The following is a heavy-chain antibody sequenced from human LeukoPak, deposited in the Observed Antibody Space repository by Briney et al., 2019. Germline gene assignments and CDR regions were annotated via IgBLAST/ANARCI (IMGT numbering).Heavy chain of an antibody. CDR3: ARDPYRDYDGSGYYYYYYGMDV. D-gene: IGHD3-10*01. CDR2: INWNGGST. V-gene: IGHV3-20*04. Sequence: GGSLRLSCAASGFTFDDYGMSWVRQAPGKGLEWVSDINWNGGSTGYADSVKGRFTISRDNSKNTLYLQMNSLRAEDTAVYYCARDPYRDYDGSGYYYYYYGMDVWGQGTTVTVSS. CDR1: GFTFDDYG. J-gene: IGHJ6*02.